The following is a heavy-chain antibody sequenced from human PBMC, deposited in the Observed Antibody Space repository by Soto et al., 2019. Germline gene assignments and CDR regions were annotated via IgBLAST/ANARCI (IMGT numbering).Heavy chain of an antibody. CDR1: GGSISSSSYY. CDR3: ARQAGLAVAGPPDY. D-gene: IGHD6-19*01. Sequence: SETLSLTCTVSGGSISSSSYYWGWIRPPPGKGLEWIGSIYYSGSTYYNPSLKSRVTISVDTSKNQFSLKLSSVTAADTAVYYCARQAGLAVAGPPDYWGQGTLVTVSS. J-gene: IGHJ4*02. V-gene: IGHV4-39*01. CDR2: IYYSGST.